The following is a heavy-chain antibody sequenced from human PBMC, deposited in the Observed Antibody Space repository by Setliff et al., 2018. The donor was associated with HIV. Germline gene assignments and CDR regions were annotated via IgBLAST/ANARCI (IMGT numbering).Heavy chain of an antibody. Sequence: PSETLSLTCVVSGYSISSDYYWGWLRQAPGKGLDWIGTIYHSGTTYYNPSLKSRVTMSVDPSKEQFSQRLISVTAADTAVYYCARHYPPFHSGAYYFDLWSQGTLVTVSS. CDR1: GYSISSDYY. D-gene: IGHD6-19*01. CDR3: ARHYPPFHSGAYYFDL. V-gene: IGHV4-38-2*01. J-gene: IGHJ4*02. CDR2: IYHSGTT.